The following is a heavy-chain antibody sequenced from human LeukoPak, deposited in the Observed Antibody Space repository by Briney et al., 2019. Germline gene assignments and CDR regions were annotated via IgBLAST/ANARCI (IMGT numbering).Heavy chain of an antibody. V-gene: IGHV3-23*01. D-gene: IGHD4-17*01. Sequence: GSLRLSCAASGFAFTNYAMNWVRLAPGKGLEWVSSISDSGGSTYYADSAKGRFTISRDNSKNTLYLQMDSLRAEDTAVYYCARDYADYVGFFFFDHWGQGTLVTVSS. J-gene: IGHJ4*02. CDR3: ARDYADYVGFFFFDH. CDR2: ISDSGGST. CDR1: GFAFTNYA.